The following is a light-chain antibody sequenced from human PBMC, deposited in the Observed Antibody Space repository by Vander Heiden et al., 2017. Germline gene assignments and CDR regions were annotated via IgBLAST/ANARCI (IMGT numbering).Light chain of an antibody. CDR2: TND. J-gene: IGLJ3*02. V-gene: IGLV1-44*01. Sequence: QSVLTQPPSASGTPGQSVTISCSGSGSNIASNPVHWYRHLPGTAPKLLIYTNDQRPSGVPDRFSGSKSGTSASLAIGGLQAEDEADYDGAAWDDSLNGFWVFGGGTKLSVL. CDR3: AAWDDSLNGFWV. CDR1: GSNIASNP.